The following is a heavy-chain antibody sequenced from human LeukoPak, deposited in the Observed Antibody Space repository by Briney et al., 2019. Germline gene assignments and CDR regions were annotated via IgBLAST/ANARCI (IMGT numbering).Heavy chain of an antibody. D-gene: IGHD2-21*02. CDR3: ARTDCGGDCYSSRGWFDP. CDR2: IYPNSGGT. CDR1: GYTFTDYY. V-gene: IGHV1-2*02. J-gene: IGHJ5*02. Sequence: ASVKVSCKASGYTFTDYYIHWVRQAPGQGLEWMGWIYPNSGGTNYAQKFQGRVTMTRDTSISTVYMDLSSLRSEDTAVYYCARTDCGGDCYSSRGWFDPWGQGTLVTVSS.